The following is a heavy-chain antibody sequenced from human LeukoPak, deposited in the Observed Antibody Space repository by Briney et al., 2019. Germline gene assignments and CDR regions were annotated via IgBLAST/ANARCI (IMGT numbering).Heavy chain of an antibody. CDR1: GGTFSSYA. J-gene: IGHJ5*02. CDR3: ARDRRVGATHNWFDP. CDR2: IIPIFGTA. D-gene: IGHD1-26*01. Sequence: SVKVSRKASGGTFSSYAISWVRQAPGQGLEWMGGIIPIFGTANYAQKFQGRVTITADESTSTAYMELSSLRSGDTAVYYCARDRRVGATHNWFDPWGQGTLVTVSS. V-gene: IGHV1-69*13.